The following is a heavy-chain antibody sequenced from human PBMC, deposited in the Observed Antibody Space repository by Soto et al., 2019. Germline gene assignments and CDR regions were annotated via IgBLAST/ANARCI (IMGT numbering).Heavy chain of an antibody. CDR1: GVTFSSYA. Sequence: ASVKVSCKASGVTFSSYAISWVRQAPGQGLEWMGGIIPIFGTANYAQKFQGRVTITADESTSTAYMEPSSLRSEDTAVYYCAREYSYDYSYGMDGWGQGTTVTVSS. J-gene: IGHJ6*02. CDR2: IIPIFGTA. CDR3: AREYSYDYSYGMDG. D-gene: IGHD2-21*01. V-gene: IGHV1-69*13.